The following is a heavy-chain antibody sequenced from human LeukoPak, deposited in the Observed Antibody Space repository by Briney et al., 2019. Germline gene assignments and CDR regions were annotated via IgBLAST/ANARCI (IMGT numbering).Heavy chain of an antibody. CDR2: ISAYNGNA. J-gene: IGHJ4*02. V-gene: IGHV1-18*01. D-gene: IGHD3-10*01. CDR1: GYTFTRYV. CDR3: ARSGTMVRGVNTLIDY. Sequence: ASVKVSCKASGYTFTRYVISWVRQAPGQGLEWLGWISAYNGNANYAQKIQGRVTMTTDTSTSTAYMELRSLRSDDTAVYYCARSGTMVRGVNTLIDYWGQGTLVTVPS.